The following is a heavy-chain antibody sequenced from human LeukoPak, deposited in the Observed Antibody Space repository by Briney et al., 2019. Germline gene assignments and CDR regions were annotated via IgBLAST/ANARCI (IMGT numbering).Heavy chain of an antibody. CDR3: ASIDSYYFEY. J-gene: IGHJ4*02. V-gene: IGHV4-38-2*02. CDR2: GYHIGST. CDR1: GYSISSGYY. D-gene: IGHD3-16*02. Sequence: SETLSLTCTVSGYSISSGYYWGWIRQPPGKGLEWIGSGYHIGSTYFNPSLRSRVTILIDIFKNQFSLKMSSVTAADTAVYYCASIDSYYFEYWGQGTLVTVSS.